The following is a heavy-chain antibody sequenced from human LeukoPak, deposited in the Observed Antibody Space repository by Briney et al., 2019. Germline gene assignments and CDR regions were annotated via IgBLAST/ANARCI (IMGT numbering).Heavy chain of an antibody. J-gene: IGHJ4*02. CDR3: AAPPRSVVVPAATSDY. Sequence: GGSLRLSCAASGFTFSSYWMSWVRQAPGKGLEWVAFIRYDGSNKYYADSVKGRFTISRDNSKNTLYLQMNSLRAEDTAVYYCAAPPRSVVVPAATSDYWGQGTLVTVSS. V-gene: IGHV3-30*02. CDR1: GFTFSSYW. D-gene: IGHD2-2*01. CDR2: IRYDGSNK.